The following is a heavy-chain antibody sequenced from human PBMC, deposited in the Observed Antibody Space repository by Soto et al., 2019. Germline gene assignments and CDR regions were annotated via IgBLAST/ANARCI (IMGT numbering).Heavy chain of an antibody. CDR3: ARRVVVVLAVEVPGDY. V-gene: IGHV4-39*01. CDR1: GGSISTSSYY. Sequence: PSETLSLTCTVSGGSISTSSYYLGWIRQPPGKGLEWIGSIYYSGSTYYNPSLKSRVTISVDTSKNQFSLKLSSVTAADTAVYYCARRVVVVLAVEVPGDYWGQGTLVTVSS. D-gene: IGHD2-15*01. J-gene: IGHJ4*02. CDR2: IYYSGST.